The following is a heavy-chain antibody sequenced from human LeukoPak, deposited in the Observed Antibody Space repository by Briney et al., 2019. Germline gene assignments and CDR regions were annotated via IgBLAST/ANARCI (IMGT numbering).Heavy chain of an antibody. CDR2: IGGSGGST. Sequence: GGSLRLSCAASGFTFSSYAMSWVRQAPGKGLEWVSAIGGSGGSTYYADSVKGRFTISRDNSKNTLYLQMNSLRAEDTAVYYCARYYCGGDCYSYYYYGMDVWGQGTTVTVSS. CDR1: GFTFSSYA. D-gene: IGHD2-21*02. CDR3: ARYYCGGDCYSYYYYGMDV. V-gene: IGHV3-23*01. J-gene: IGHJ6*02.